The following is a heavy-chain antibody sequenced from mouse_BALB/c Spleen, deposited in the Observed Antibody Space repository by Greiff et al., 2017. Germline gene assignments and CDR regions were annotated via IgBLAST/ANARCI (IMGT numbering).Heavy chain of an antibody. CDR3: ARCGYYDSSFDY. D-gene: IGHD2-4*01. CDR1: GFNIKDTY. J-gene: IGHJ2*01. CDR2: IDPANGNT. Sequence: EVQLQQSGAELVKPGASVKLSCTASGFNIKDTYMHWVKQRPEQGLEWIGRIDPANGNTKNDPKFQGKATITADTSSNTAYLQLSSLTSEDTAVYYCARCGYYDSSFDYWGQGTTLTVSS. V-gene: IGHV14-3*02.